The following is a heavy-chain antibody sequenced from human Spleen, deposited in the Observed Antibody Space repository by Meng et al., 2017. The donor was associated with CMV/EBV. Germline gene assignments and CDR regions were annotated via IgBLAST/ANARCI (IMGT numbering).Heavy chain of an antibody. CDR3: ARRWADYDAFDI. CDR1: GFTFSGYS. Sequence: GESLKISCAASGFTFSGYSMNWVRQPPGKGLEWVSSISSTSNYIYYADSVRGRFAISRDSAKNSLYLQMNSLRAEDTAVYYCARRWADYDAFDIWGQGTMVTVSS. D-gene: IGHD5-12*01. CDR2: ISSTSNYI. V-gene: IGHV3-21*01. J-gene: IGHJ3*02.